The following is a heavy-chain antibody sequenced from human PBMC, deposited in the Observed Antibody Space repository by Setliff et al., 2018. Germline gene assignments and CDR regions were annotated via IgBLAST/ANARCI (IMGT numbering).Heavy chain of an antibody. V-gene: IGHV3-23*01. CDR1: GFTFSSYA. CDR3: ARRGGTSGQGAFDI. J-gene: IGHJ3*02. CDR2: VNDNGRKT. Sequence: PGGSLRLSCVASGFTFSSYAVSWVRQAPGKGLEWVSTVNDNGRKTYYPNSVKGQFTISRDNSMNTLYLQMNNLRAEDTALYYCARRGGTSGQGAFDIWGQGTMVTVSS. D-gene: IGHD1-26*01.